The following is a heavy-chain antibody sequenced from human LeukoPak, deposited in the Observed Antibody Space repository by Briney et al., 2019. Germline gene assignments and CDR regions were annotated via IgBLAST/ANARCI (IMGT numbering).Heavy chain of an antibody. CDR2: IRSSGDLM. V-gene: IGHV3-48*03. D-gene: IGHD4/OR15-4a*01. J-gene: IGHJ5*02. CDR1: VLPFSSSE. Sequence: GGSLRLSCSAASVLPFSSSEMNWVRQPPGKGLEWISYIRSSGDLMYYAESVKGRFSVSRDNAKKSLFLQMNSLRVEDTASYYCRRGQGLYEYGGHGCFHPWGEGTLVTVSS. CDR3: RRGQGLYEYGGHGCFHP.